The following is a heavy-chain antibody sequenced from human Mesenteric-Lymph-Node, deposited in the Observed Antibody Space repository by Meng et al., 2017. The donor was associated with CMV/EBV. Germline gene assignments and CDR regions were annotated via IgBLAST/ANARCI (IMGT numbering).Heavy chain of an antibody. CDR1: GFSFSDSW. CDR3: ASAPASAVTSGFDY. J-gene: IGHJ4*02. D-gene: IGHD4-17*01. V-gene: IGHV3-74*01. Sequence: LKISCAASGFSFSDSWMHWVRQAPGKGLVWVSLINSDGSRTTYADSVKGRFTISRDNAQNALYLQMNSLRAEDTAVYYCASAPASAVTSGFDYWGQGTLVTVSS. CDR2: INSDGSRT.